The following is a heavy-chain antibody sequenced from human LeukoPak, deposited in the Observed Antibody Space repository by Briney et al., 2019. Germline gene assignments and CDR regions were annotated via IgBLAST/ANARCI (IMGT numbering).Heavy chain of an antibody. V-gene: IGHV1-2*02. CDR3: AREDTAMVSAFDY. CDR1: GYTFTGYY. Sequence: ASVKVSCKASGYTFTGYYMHWVRQAPGQGLEWMGWINPNSGGTNYAQKFQGRVTMTRDTSISTAYMELSRLRSEDTAVYYCAREDTAMVSAFDYWGQGTPVTVSS. D-gene: IGHD5-18*01. CDR2: INPNSGGT. J-gene: IGHJ4*02.